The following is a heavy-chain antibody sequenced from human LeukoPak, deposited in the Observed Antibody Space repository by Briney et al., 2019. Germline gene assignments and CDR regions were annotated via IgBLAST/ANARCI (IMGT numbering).Heavy chain of an antibody. J-gene: IGHJ3*02. Sequence: PSETLSLTCAVSGGSISSGGYSWSWIRQPPGKGLEWIGYIYHSGSTYYNPSLKSRVTISVDRSKNQFSLKLSSVTAADTAVYYCARPIVGATVEDNAFDIWGQGTMVTVSS. CDR3: ARPIVGATVEDNAFDI. CDR2: IYHSGST. CDR1: GGSISSGGYS. D-gene: IGHD1-26*01. V-gene: IGHV4-30-2*01.